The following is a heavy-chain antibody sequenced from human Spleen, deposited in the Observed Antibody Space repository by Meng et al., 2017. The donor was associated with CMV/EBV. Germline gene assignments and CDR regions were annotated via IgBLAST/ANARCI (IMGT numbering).Heavy chain of an antibody. D-gene: IGHD3-3*01. J-gene: IGHJ6*02. CDR1: GFTFSSHS. V-gene: IGHV3-48*04. CDR3: ARRLEWLLSYYYYGMDV. Sequence: GESLKISCAASGFTFSSHSMNWVRQAPGKGLEWVSYISSSGSTIYYADSVKGRFTISRDNAKNSLYLQMNSLRAEDTAVYYCARRLEWLLSYYYYGMDVWGQGTTVTVSS. CDR2: ISSSGSTI.